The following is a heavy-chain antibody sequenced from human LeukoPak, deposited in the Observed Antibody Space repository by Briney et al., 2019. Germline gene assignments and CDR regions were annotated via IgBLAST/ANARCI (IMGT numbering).Heavy chain of an antibody. CDR2: MNPNSGNT. Sequence: ASVKVSCKASGYTFTTYDIHWVRQATGQGLEWMGWMNPNSGNTGYAQKFQGRVTITRNTSISTAYMELSSLRSEDTAVYYCARRSYYYYYMDVWGKGTTVTVSS. CDR3: ARRSYYYYYMDV. V-gene: IGHV1-8*01. CDR1: GYTFTTYD. D-gene: IGHD3-10*01. J-gene: IGHJ6*03.